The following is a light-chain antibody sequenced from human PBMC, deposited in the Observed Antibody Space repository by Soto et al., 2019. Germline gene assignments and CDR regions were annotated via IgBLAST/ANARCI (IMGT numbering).Light chain of an antibody. CDR3: QQYDSYQWK. Sequence: IQMPTSPSTLSAFVLEILTITLRASQRISTWVAWYQRKPGTAPRLLIYDGSSLESGVPSRFSGSGSGTEFSLTISGLQPDDSATYYCQQYDSYQWKFGKGTKGDNK. CDR1: QRISTW. V-gene: IGKV1-5*01. J-gene: IGKJ1*01. CDR2: DGS.